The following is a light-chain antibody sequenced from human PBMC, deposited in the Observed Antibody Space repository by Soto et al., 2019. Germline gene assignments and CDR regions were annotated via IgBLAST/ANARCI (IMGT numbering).Light chain of an antibody. CDR1: QSVTSNK. Sequence: ENVLTQSPVTLSLSPGERATLSCRASQSVTSNKVAWFQQKPGQAPRLLIRAASSRATGIPDRFSGSGSATDFTLTISRLEPEDPAVYYCQQYGSSALTFGGGTKV. CDR2: AAS. V-gene: IGKV3-20*01. J-gene: IGKJ4*01. CDR3: QQYGSSALT.